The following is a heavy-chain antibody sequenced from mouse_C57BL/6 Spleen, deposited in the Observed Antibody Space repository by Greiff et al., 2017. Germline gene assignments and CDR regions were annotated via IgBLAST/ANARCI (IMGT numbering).Heavy chain of an antibody. Sequence: QVQLQQPGAELVKPGASVKLSCKASGYTFTSYWMQWVKQRPGQGLEWIGEIDPSDSYTNYNQKFKGKATLTVDTSSSPAYMQLSSLTSEDSAVYYCATPYERDYWGQGTTLTVSS. D-gene: IGHD2-12*01. J-gene: IGHJ2*01. V-gene: IGHV1-50*01. CDR2: IDPSDSYT. CDR1: GYTFTSYW. CDR3: ATPYERDY.